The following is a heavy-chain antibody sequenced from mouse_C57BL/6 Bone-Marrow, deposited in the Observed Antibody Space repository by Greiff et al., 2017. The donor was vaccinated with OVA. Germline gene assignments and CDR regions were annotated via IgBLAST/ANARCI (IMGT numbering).Heavy chain of an antibody. D-gene: IGHD2-10*02. V-gene: IGHV1-52*01. CDR3: ARSGYGTKGFAD. CDR2: IDPSDSET. Sequence: QVQLQQPGAELVRPGSSVKLSCKASGYTFTSYWMHWVKQRPIQGLEWIGNIDPSDSETHYNQKFKDKATLTVDKSSSTAYMQLSSLTSEDSAVYYCARSGYGTKGFADWGQGTLVTVSA. J-gene: IGHJ3*01. CDR1: GYTFTSYW.